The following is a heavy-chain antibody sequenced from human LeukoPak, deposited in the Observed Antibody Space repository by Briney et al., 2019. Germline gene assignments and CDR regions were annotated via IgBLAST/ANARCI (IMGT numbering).Heavy chain of an antibody. D-gene: IGHD1-26*01. CDR2: ISAGNGNT. V-gene: IGHV1-3*01. Sequence: APVKVSCKASGGTFTSYAIHWVRQAPGQRLEWMGWISAGNGNTKYSQNFQGRVTFISNTSATAAFMELSSLRSEDAAVYYCARDSGSGNNDYWGQGTLVTVSS. CDR3: ARDSGSGNNDY. CDR1: GGTFTSYA. J-gene: IGHJ4*02.